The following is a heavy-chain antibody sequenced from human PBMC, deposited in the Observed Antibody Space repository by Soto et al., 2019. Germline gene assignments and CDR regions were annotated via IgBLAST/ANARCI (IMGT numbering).Heavy chain of an antibody. CDR3: ARVRGGGPFDD. D-gene: IGHD1-26*01. CDR1: GGSISSSSYY. J-gene: IGHJ4*02. CDR2: IYYSGST. V-gene: IGHV4-39*07. Sequence: PSETLSLTCTVSGGSISSSSYYWGWIRQPPGNGLEWIGSIYYSGSTYYNPSLKSRVTISVDTSKNQFSLKLTSVTAADTAVYYCARVRGGGPFDDWGQGTLVTVSS.